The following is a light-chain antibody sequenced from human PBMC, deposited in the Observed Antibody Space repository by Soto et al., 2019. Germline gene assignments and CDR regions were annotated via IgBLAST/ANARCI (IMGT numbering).Light chain of an antibody. CDR3: QQRSKWIFT. CDR2: DAS. CDR1: QSVSND. Sequence: EIVLTQSPATLSLSLGERATLSCRASQSVSNDLAWYQQKPGQAPRLLIYDASTRATGIPARFSGSGSGTDFTLTISSLEPEDFAVYYCQQRSKWIFTFGPGTKVDIK. V-gene: IGKV3-11*01. J-gene: IGKJ3*01.